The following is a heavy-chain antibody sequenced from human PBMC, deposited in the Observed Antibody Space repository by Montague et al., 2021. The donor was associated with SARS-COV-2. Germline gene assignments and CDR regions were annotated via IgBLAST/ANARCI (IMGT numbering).Heavy chain of an antibody. J-gene: IGHJ4*02. V-gene: IGHV4-39*01. D-gene: IGHD5-12*01. CDR2: IDYSRST. Sequence: SETLSLTCTVSGGSISSSTYYWGWIRQPPGKGRDWIVSIDYSRSTYYNPSLKIRVTISVGTSKNQFSLKLSSVTAADTAVYYCARHGWGWLRLLRPFDYWGQGTTVTVSS. CDR3: ARHGWGWLRLLRPFDY. CDR1: GGSISSSTYY.